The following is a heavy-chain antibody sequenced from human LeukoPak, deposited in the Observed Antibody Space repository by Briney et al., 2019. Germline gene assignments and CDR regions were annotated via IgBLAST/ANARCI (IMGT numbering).Heavy chain of an antibody. CDR1: GGSISSGDYY. CDR3: ALTEVVAATPYY. J-gene: IGHJ4*02. CDR2: IYYSGST. Sequence: SQTLSLTCTVSGGSISSGDYYWSWIRQPPGKGLEWIGYIYYSGSTYCNPSLKSRVTISVDTSKNQFSLKLSSVTAADTAVYYCALTEVVAATPYYWGQGTLVTVSS. D-gene: IGHD2-15*01. V-gene: IGHV4-30-4*08.